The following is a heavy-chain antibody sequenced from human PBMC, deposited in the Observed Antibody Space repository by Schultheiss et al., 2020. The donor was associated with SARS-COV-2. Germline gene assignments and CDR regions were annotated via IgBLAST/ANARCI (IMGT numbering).Heavy chain of an antibody. CDR1: GFTVSSNY. J-gene: IGHJ4*02. CDR3: TRPAQDY. Sequence: GESLKISCAASGFTVSSNYMSWVRQAPGKGLEWVSVISGSGGSTYYADSVKGRFTISRDNSKNTLYLQMNSLRVEDTAVYYCTRPAQDYWGQGTLVTVSS. CDR2: ISGSGGST. V-gene: IGHV3-53*01.